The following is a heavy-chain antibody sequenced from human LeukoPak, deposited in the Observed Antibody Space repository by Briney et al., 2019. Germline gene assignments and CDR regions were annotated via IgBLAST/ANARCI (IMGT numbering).Heavy chain of an antibody. CDR3: ARGVRLENLWVLDYYYYMDV. J-gene: IGHJ6*03. Sequence: SETLSLTCTVSGGSISSYYWSWIRQPPGKGLEWIGYIYYSGSTNYNPSLKSRVTISVDTSKNQFSLKLSSVTAADTAVYYCARGVRLENLWVLDYYYYMDVWGKGTTVTISS. CDR2: IYYSGST. D-gene: IGHD1-1*01. V-gene: IGHV4-59*01. CDR1: GGSISSYY.